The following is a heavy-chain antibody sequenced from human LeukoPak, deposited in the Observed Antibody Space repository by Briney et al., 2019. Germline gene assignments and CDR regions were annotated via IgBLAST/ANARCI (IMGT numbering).Heavy chain of an antibody. CDR3: ARANHGSGTSYYFDH. J-gene: IGHJ4*02. CDR1: GFTFSSDW. CDR2: INGDGSST. D-gene: IGHD3-10*01. V-gene: IGHV3-74*01. Sequence: GGTLRLSCAASGFTFSSDWMHWVRQAPGKGLVWVSRINGDGSSTRYADSVKARFTISRDSAKNMLYLEMNTLRAEDTAVYYCARANHGSGTSYYFDHWGQGTLVTVSS.